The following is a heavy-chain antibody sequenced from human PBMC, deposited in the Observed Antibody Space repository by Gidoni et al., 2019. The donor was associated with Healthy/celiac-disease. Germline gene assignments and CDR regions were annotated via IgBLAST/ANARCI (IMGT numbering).Heavy chain of an antibody. CDR1: GFTFSDYY. V-gene: IGHV3-11*06. J-gene: IGHJ3*02. D-gene: IGHD6-19*01. CDR3: ARVGNSSGWYRRDAFDI. CDR2: ISSSSSYT. Sequence: VQLVESGGGLVKPGGSLRPSCASCGFTFSDYYMRWIRQAPGNGLEWVSYISSSSSYTNYADSVKGRFTISRDNAKNSLYLQMNSLRAEDTAVYYCARVGNSSGWYRRDAFDIWGQGTMVTVSS.